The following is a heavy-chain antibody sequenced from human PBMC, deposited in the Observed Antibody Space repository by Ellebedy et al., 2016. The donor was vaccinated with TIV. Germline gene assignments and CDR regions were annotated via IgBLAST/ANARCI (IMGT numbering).Heavy chain of an antibody. Sequence: PGGSLRLSCAASGFTFSSHTMSWGRQASGKGLEWVSSIDGIGGDTFYADSVKGRFTISRDNAKNSLHLQMNGLRDEDTAVYYCARHTDYALDYWGQGALVTVSS. CDR2: IDGIGGDT. V-gene: IGHV3-23*01. D-gene: IGHD4-17*01. CDR3: ARHTDYALDY. J-gene: IGHJ4*02. CDR1: GFTFSSHT.